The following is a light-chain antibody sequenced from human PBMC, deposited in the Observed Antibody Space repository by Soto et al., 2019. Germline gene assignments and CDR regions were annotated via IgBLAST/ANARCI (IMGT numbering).Light chain of an antibody. CDR1: QSVSSY. Sequence: EIVLTQSPATLSLSPGERATLSCRASQSVSSYLAWYQQKPGQAPRLLIYDASNRATGIPARFSGSGSGTDLTLTISGLEPEDFAVYYCQQRSNWRGLTFGGGTKVEIK. CDR3: QQRSNWRGLT. V-gene: IGKV3-11*01. CDR2: DAS. J-gene: IGKJ4*01.